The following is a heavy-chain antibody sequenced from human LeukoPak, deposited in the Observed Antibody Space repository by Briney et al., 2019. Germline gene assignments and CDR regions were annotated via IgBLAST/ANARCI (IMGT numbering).Heavy chain of an antibody. V-gene: IGHV4-59*01. CDR2: ISYSGST. J-gene: IGHJ4*02. CDR1: GRSISGYY. Sequence: SETLSLTCTVSGRSISGYYWSWIRQPPGKGLEWLGYISYSGSTNYNPSLKSRVTMSVDTSKNQFSLRLRSVTAADTAIYFCARTAGGYSHYYFDYWGQGTLVTVSS. D-gene: IGHD2-15*01. CDR3: ARTAGGYSHYYFDY.